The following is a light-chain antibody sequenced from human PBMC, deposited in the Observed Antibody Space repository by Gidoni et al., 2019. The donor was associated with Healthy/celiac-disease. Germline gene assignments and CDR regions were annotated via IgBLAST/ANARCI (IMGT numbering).Light chain of an antibody. CDR3: QQYNNWPRT. CDR2: GAS. CDR1: QSVSSN. V-gene: IGKV3D-15*01. J-gene: IGKJ1*01. Sequence: IVMTQPPATLSVSPGERATLSCRASQSVSSNLALYQQKPGQAPRLLIYGASIRATGIPARFSGSGSGTEFTLTISSLQSEDFAVYYCQQYNNWPRTFGQGTKVEIK.